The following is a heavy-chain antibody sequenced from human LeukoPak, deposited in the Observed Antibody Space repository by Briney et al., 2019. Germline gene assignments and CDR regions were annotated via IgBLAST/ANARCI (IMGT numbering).Heavy chain of an antibody. J-gene: IGHJ3*02. CDR2: IYTRGST. CDR3: ARGRYCSADICSGGDAFDI. CDR1: GGSINNYY. Sequence: SETLSLTCTVSGGSINNYYWSWIRQPAGKGLEWIGRIYTRGSTSYNPSLKSRVTMSVDTSKNQFSLKLSSVTAADTAVYYCARGRYCSADICSGGDAFDIWGQGTMVSVSS. V-gene: IGHV4-4*07. D-gene: IGHD2-15*01.